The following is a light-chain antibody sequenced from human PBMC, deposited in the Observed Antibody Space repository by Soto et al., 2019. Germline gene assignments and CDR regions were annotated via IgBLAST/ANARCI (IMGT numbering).Light chain of an antibody. V-gene: IGLV2-23*01. CDR3: CAYAGTPYV. Sequence: QSALTQPASVSGSPGQSITISCTGTSRDIGSYNLVSWYQQHPGKAPKLIISDANKRPSGISDRFSGSKSGNTASMTISGLQVADEADYLCCAYAGTPYVFGSGTKLTVL. CDR2: DAN. CDR1: SRDIGSYNL. J-gene: IGLJ1*01.